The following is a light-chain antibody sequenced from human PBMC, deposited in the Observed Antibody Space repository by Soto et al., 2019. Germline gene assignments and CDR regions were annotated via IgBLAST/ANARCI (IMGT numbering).Light chain of an antibody. Sequence: EIVLTHSPGTLSLSPGERATLSCRASHTISSSYLAWYQQKPGQAPRLLMYGISRRATGIPDRFSGSGSGTDFTLTISSLEPEDFAVYYCQQRSNWPPIFGGGTKVDIK. CDR3: QQRSNWPPI. V-gene: IGKV3D-20*02. J-gene: IGKJ4*01. CDR1: HTISSSY. CDR2: GIS.